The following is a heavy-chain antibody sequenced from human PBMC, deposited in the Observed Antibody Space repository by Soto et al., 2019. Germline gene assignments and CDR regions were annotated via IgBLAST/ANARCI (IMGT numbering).Heavy chain of an antibody. Sequence: GSLRLSCAASGFIFTNYAMNWVRQAPGKGLEWVSVIGGRGNSAYYADSVQGRFTISRDDSKNTLSLQMSSLTADDTAIYYCVREGRGSFDFWGRGTMVTVSS. V-gene: IGHV3-23*01. J-gene: IGHJ3*01. CDR3: VREGRGSFDF. D-gene: IGHD5-12*01. CDR2: IGGRGNSA. CDR1: GFIFTNYA.